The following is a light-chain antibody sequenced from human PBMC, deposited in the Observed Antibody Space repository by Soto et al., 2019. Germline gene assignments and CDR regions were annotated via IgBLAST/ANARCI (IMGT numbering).Light chain of an antibody. CDR2: KVS. CDR1: QGLVSSDGNTY. CDR3: MQGTHWPPT. Sequence: DVVMTQSPLSLPVTLGQPASISCRSSQGLVSSDGNTYLNWFHQRPGQSPSRLIYKVSNRDPGVPERFSGSGSGTDFTLKISRVEAEDVGIYYCMQGTHWPPTFGQGTKVEIK. V-gene: IGKV2-30*01. J-gene: IGKJ1*01.